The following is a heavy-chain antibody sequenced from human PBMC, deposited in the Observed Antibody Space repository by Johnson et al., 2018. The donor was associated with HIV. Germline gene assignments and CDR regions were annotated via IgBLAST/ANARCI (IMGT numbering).Heavy chain of an antibody. CDR3: ARDAPNFFDSSGVRDDAFDI. D-gene: IGHD3-22*01. J-gene: IGHJ3*02. CDR1: GFTVSGNY. CDR2: IYSDGST. V-gene: IGHV3-66*01. Sequence: VQLVESVGGLVQPGGSLRLSCAASGFTVSGNYMNWVRQAPGKGLEWVSVIYSDGSTYYADSVQGRFTLSRDNSQNTLYLQMNSLRAEDTAVYFCARDAPNFFDSSGVRDDAFDIWGPGTMVTVSS.